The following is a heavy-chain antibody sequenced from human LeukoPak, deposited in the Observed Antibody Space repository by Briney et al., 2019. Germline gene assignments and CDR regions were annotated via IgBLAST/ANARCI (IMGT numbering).Heavy chain of an antibody. V-gene: IGHV6-1*01. CDR3: ARSPPPYSGSSSGPYYFDY. CDR2: TYYRSKWYN. D-gene: IGHD1-26*01. J-gene: IGHJ4*02. CDR1: GDSVSSNSAA. Sequence: SQTLSLTCAISGDSVSSNSAAWNWIRQSPSRGLEWLGRTYYRSKWYNDYAVSVKSRITINPDTSKNQFSLQLNSVTPEDTAVYYCARSPPPYSGSSSGPYYFDYWGQGTLVTVSS.